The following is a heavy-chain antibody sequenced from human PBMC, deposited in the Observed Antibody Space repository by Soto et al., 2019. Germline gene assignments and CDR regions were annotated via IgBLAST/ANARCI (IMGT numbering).Heavy chain of an antibody. CDR3: ASIYDSSGYYYGNNWFDP. CDR1: GASIGSGDYY. D-gene: IGHD3-22*01. J-gene: IGHJ5*02. Sequence: PSETPSITCTVSGASIGSGDYYWSWIRQHPGKGLEWIGYIYYSGGTYYNPSLKSRVTISVDTSKNQFSLELSSVTAADTAVYYCASIYDSSGYYYGNNWFDPWGQGTLVTVS. V-gene: IGHV4-31*02. CDR2: IYYSGGT.